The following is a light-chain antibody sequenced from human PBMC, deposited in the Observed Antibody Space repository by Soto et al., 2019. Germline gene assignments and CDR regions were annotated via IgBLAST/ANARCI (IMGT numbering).Light chain of an antibody. CDR1: QGISNY. V-gene: IGKV1-27*01. J-gene: IGKJ4*01. CDR3: QKYDSAPRT. Sequence: DVQMTQAPSSLSASVGDRVTITCRASQGISNYLAWYQQKPGKVPKLLIYAASILQSGVPSRFSGSGAETDFTLTISSLQPEDVATYYCQKYDSAPRTFGGGTKVEIK. CDR2: AAS.